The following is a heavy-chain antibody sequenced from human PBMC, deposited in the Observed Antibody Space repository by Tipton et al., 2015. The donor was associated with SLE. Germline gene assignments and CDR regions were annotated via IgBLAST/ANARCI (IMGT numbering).Heavy chain of an antibody. J-gene: IGHJ2*01. Sequence: SLRLSCAASGFTFSTYSMNWVRQAPGKGLEWVSYISSSDGTIRYADSVKGRFTISRDDATNTVYLQMSGLRVEDTAVYYCARATGGNWYFDLWGRGTLVTVSS. V-gene: IGHV3-48*04. CDR3: ARATGGNWYFDL. CDR2: ISSSDGTI. D-gene: IGHD1-1*01. CDR1: GFTFSTYS.